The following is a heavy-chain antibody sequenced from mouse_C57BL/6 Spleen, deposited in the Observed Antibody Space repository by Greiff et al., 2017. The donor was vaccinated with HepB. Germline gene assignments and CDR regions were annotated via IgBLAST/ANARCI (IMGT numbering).Heavy chain of an antibody. CDR3: ARSGGWLLNWYFDV. D-gene: IGHD2-3*01. J-gene: IGHJ1*03. V-gene: IGHV1-18*01. Sequence: EVQRVESGPELVKPGASVKIPCKASGYTFTDYNMDWVKQSHGKSLEWIGDINPNNGGTIYNQKFKGKATLTVDKSSSTAYMELRSLTSEDTAVYYCARSGGWLLNWYFDVWGTGTTVTVSS. CDR2: INPNNGGT. CDR1: GYTFTDYN.